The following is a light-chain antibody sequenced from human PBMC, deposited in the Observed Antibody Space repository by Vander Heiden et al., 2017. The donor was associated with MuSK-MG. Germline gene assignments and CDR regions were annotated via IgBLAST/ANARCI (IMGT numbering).Light chain of an antibody. V-gene: IGKV3-11*01. Sequence: EIVLAESPATLSLSPGERATLSCRASQSVRSYLAWYQQKPGQAPRLLIYDASNRATGIPARFSGSGYGTDLTLTISSRELEDFAVYYCQQHSNWPPLTFGQGTQVEIK. CDR3: QQHSNWPPLT. CDR1: QSVRSY. J-gene: IGKJ5*01. CDR2: DAS.